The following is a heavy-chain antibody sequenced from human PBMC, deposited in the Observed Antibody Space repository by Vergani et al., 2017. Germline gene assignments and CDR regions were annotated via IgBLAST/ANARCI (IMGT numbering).Heavy chain of an antibody. J-gene: IGHJ5*02. CDR2: IYPGDSDT. Sequence: EVQLVQSGAEVKKPGESLKISCKGSGYSFTSYWIGWVRQMPGKGLEWMGIIYPGDSDTRYSPSFQGQVTISADKSISTAYLQWSSLKASDTAMYYCAGGNYYDSSGYPYNWFDPWGQGTLVTVSS. CDR3: AGGNYYDSSGYPYNWFDP. CDR1: GYSFTSYW. D-gene: IGHD3-22*01. V-gene: IGHV5-51*01.